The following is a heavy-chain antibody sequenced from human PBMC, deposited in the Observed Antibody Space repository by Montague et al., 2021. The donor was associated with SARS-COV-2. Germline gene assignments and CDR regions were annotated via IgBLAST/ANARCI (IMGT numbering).Heavy chain of an antibody. CDR1: GFSLSTSRMC. CDR2: IDWGDDK. D-gene: IGHD4-23*01. Sequence: PALVKPTQTLTLTCTFSGFSLSTSRMCVSWIRQPPGKALEWPTLIDWGDDKYYSTSLKTRLTISKDTSKNQVVLTMTNMDPVDTATYYCARSYGTTVVTRAFDYWGQGTLVTVSS. CDR3: ARSYGTTVVTRAFDY. J-gene: IGHJ4*02. V-gene: IGHV2-70*01.